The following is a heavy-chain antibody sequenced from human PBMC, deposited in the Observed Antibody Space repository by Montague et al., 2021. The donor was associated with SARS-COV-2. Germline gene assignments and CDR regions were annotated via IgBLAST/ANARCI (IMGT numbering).Heavy chain of an antibody. J-gene: IGHJ5*02. CDR2: IYHSGST. CDR1: GYSISSGYY. D-gene: IGHD3-10*01. Sequence: SETLSLTCTVSGYSISSGYYWGWIRQPPGKGLEWIGSIYHSGSTXXNPXXXSRGTISVDTPKNQFSLKLSSVTAADTAVYYCARDCYDYCSGSYQRWFDPWGQGTLVTVSS. CDR3: ARDCYDYCSGSYQRWFDP. V-gene: IGHV4-38-2*02.